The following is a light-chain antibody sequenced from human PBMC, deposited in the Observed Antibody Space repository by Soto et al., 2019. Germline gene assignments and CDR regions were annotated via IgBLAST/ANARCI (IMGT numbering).Light chain of an antibody. CDR2: RAS. J-gene: IGKJ3*01. CDR3: QQYETYSGT. V-gene: IGKV1-5*03. CDR1: QIINTW. Sequence: DIQMTQSPSTLSASVGDRVTITCRASQIINTWLAWYQQKPGKAPKLLIYRASNLVSGVPSRFSGSGSGTEFTLTTSSLQPDDFSLYYCQQYETYSGTFGPGNKVDL.